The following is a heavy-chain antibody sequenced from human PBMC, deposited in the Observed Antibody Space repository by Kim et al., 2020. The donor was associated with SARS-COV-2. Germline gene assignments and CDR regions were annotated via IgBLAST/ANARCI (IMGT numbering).Heavy chain of an antibody. CDR1: GYPFTSYR. CDR2: ISAYNGNT. D-gene: IGHD2-2*01. V-gene: IGHV1-18*01. Sequence: ASVKVSCKASGYPFTSYRKSWVRQAPGQGLEWMGWISAYNGNTNYAQKLQGRVTMTTDTSTSTAYMELRSLRSDDTAVYYCAGYCSSTSCPEYFQHWGQGTLVTVSS. J-gene: IGHJ1*01. CDR3: AGYCSSTSCPEYFQH.